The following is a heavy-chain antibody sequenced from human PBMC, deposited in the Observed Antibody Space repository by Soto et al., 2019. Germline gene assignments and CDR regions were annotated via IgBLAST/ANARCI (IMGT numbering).Heavy chain of an antibody. CDR2: IIPILGIA. CDR1: GGTFSSYT. J-gene: IGHJ4*02. V-gene: IGHV1-69*02. Sequence: GASVKVSCKASGGTFSSYTISWVRQAPGQGLEWMGRIIPILGIANYAQKFQGRVTITADKSTSTAYMELSSLRSEDTAVYYCATPLADDCSGGSCYDLFENWGQGTLVTVSS. CDR3: ATPLADDCSGGSCYDLFEN. D-gene: IGHD2-15*01.